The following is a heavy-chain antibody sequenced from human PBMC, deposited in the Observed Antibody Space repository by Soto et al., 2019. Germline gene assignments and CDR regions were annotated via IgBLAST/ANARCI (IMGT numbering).Heavy chain of an antibody. D-gene: IGHD3-22*01. CDR3: ARRRGWDFDSTGYLFDY. V-gene: IGHV5-51*01. J-gene: IGHJ4*02. CDR1: GYSFTSYW. Sequence: RGESLKISCKGSGYSFTSYWIGWVRQMPGKGLEWMGIIHPGDSDTRYSPSFQGQVTISADKSISTAYLQWSSLKASDTAMYYCARRRGWDFDSTGYLFDYWGQGTLVTVSS. CDR2: IHPGDSDT.